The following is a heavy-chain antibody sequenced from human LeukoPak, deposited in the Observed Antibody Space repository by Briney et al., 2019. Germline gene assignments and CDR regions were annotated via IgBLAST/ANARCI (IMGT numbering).Heavy chain of an antibody. Sequence: GGSLRLSCAASGFTFSSYWMHWVRQAPGKGLVWVSRINSDGSSTSYADSVKGRFTISRDNSKNTLYLQMNSLRAEDTAVYYCAKDYYGSGSYLYWGQGTLVTVSS. CDR1: GFTFSSYW. CDR3: AKDYYGSGSYLY. CDR2: INSDGSST. J-gene: IGHJ4*02. V-gene: IGHV3-74*01. D-gene: IGHD3-10*01.